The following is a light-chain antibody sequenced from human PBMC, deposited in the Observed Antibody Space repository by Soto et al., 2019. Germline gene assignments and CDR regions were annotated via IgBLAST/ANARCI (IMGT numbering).Light chain of an antibody. CDR1: QSVGTW. V-gene: IGKV1-5*01. CDR3: QQYNRNTWS. CDR2: GAS. J-gene: IGKJ1*01. Sequence: DIQMTQSPSTLSASVGGRVTITCRASQSVGTWVAWYQQKPGKAPKLLIYGASNLESGVPSRFSGSGYGTEFTLTITTLQPDDFATYFCQQYNRNTWSFGRGTKVDIK.